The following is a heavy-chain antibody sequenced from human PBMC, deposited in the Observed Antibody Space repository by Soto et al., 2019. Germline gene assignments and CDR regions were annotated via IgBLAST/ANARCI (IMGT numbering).Heavy chain of an antibody. V-gene: IGHV4-59*08. Sequence: SETLSLTCTVSGGSISSYYWSWIRQPPGKGLEWIGYIYYSGSTNYNPSLKSRVTISVDTSKNQFSLKLSSVTAADTAVYYCARGVDSYGYYYYYYMDVWGKGTTVTVSS. CDR2: IYYSGST. CDR1: GGSISSYY. J-gene: IGHJ6*03. CDR3: ARGVDSYGYYYYYYMDV. D-gene: IGHD5-18*01.